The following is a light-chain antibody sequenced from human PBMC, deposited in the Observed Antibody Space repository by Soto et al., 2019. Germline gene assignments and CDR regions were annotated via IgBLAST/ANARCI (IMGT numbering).Light chain of an antibody. J-gene: IGLJ1*01. CDR2: DVS. CDR1: SRDVGGYNY. Sequence: LNRAGTMACSSRWSPNPSNTGNSRDVGGYNYVSWYQQHPGKAPKLMIYDVSNRPSGVSNRFSGSKSGNTASLTISGLQAEDEADYYCSSYTSSSPAIVFGTGTKVTVL. CDR3: SSYTSSSPAIV. V-gene: IGLV2-14*01.